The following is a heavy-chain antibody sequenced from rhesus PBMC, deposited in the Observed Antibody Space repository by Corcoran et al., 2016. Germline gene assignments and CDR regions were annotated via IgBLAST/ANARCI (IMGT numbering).Heavy chain of an antibody. CDR1: GFTFSSYG. Sequence: EVQLVETGGGLVQPGGSLKLSCAASGFTFSSYGMSWVRQAPGKGLEWVSANNSGRRPTYYADSVKGRFTISRDNSKNTLSLQMNSLRAEDTAVYYCARRYSGYSRHVDYWGQGVLVTVSS. CDR3: ARRYSGYSRHVDY. D-gene: IGHD5-24*01. V-gene: IGHV3S5*01. J-gene: IGHJ4*01. CDR2: NNSGRRPT.